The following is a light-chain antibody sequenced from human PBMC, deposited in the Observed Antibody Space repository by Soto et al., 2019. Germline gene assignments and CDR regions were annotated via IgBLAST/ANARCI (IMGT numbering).Light chain of an antibody. J-gene: IGKJ1*01. CDR1: HDISKD. V-gene: IGKV1-6*01. Sequence: AIQMTQSPTSLSASVGDRVIITCRASHDISKDLGWYQQKPGKAPKFLIYSATSTQSGVPSTFSGSGFGTDFTLTISSQQPEDFATYYCLQDHDYPRTFGQGTKVEF. CDR3: LQDHDYPRT. CDR2: SAT.